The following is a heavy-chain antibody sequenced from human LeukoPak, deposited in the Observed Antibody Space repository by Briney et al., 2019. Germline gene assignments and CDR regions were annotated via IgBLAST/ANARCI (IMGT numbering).Heavy chain of an antibody. J-gene: IGHJ6*03. CDR1: GGTFSSYA. CDR3: GYYYGSGSQYDYYYYYMDV. D-gene: IGHD3-10*01. CDR2: IIPIFGTA. V-gene: IGHV1-69*05. Sequence: GASVKVSCKASGGTFSSYAISWVRQAPGQGLEWMGGIIPIFGTANYAQKFQGRVTITTDESTSTAYMELSSLRSEDTAVYYCGYYYGSGSQYDYYYYYMDVWGEGTTVTVSS.